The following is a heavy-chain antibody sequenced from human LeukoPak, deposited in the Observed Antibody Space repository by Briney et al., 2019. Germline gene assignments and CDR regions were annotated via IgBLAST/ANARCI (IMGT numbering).Heavy chain of an antibody. V-gene: IGHV1-69*13. D-gene: IGHD6-19*01. CDR3: ARKSSGWYFGWFDP. Sequence: SVKVSCKASGYTFTSYGISWVRQAPGQGLEWMGGIIPIFGTANYAQKFQGRVTITADESTSTAYMELSSLRSEDTAVYYCARKSSGWYFGWFDPWGQGTLVTVSS. J-gene: IGHJ5*02. CDR1: GYTFTSYG. CDR2: IIPIFGTA.